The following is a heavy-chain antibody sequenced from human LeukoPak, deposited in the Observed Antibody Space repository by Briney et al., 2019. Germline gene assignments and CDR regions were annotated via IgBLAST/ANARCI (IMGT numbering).Heavy chain of an antibody. D-gene: IGHD5-24*01. CDR2: INPNSGGT. CDR1: GYTFTGYY. Sequence: GASVKVSCKASGYTFTGYYMHWVRQAPGQGLEWMGWINPNSGGTNYAQKFQGRVTMTRDTSISTAYMELSRLRSDDTAVFYCARVEGLGDGYNYYFDYWGQGTLAAVSS. J-gene: IGHJ4*02. CDR3: ARVEGLGDGYNYYFDY. V-gene: IGHV1-2*02.